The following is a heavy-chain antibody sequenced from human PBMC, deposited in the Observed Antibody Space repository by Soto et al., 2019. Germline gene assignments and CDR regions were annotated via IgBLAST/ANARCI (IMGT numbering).Heavy chain of an antibody. V-gene: IGHV4-59*01. D-gene: IGHD3-10*01. Sequence: PSETLSLTCTVSGGSISSYYWSWIRQPPGKGLEWIGYIYYSGSTNYNPSLKSRVTISVDTSKNQFSLKLSSVTAADTAVYYCARDYYGSGSYLWLDPWGQGTLVTVSS. J-gene: IGHJ5*02. CDR1: GGSISSYY. CDR3: ARDYYGSGSYLWLDP. CDR2: IYYSGST.